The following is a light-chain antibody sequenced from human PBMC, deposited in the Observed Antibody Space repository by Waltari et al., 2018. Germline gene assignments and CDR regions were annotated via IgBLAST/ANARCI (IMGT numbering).Light chain of an antibody. CDR3: QQYNSFPYT. Sequence: IQMTQSPSPLSASVGDRVTITCRASPGISHYLAWFQQRPGKAPRSLIYAASNLQSGVPSKFSGSGSGTDFTLTISSLQPEDFATYYCQQYNSFPYTFAQGTKLEIK. CDR2: AAS. CDR1: PGISHY. J-gene: IGKJ2*01. V-gene: IGKV1-16*02.